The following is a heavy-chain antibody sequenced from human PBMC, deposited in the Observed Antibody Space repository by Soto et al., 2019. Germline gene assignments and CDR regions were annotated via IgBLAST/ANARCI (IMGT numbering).Heavy chain of an antibody. Sequence: QVQLQQWGAGLLKPSETLSLTCAVSGGSFSDFYWTWIRQLPGKGLEWIGEINHIGYTNYNPSLESRVAISVDTSKNQFSLNLRSVTAADPAVYYCGPRGAVAPRGYWGQGTLVTVSS. CDR1: GGSFSDFY. V-gene: IGHV4-34*02. J-gene: IGHJ4*02. CDR3: GPRGAVAPRGY. D-gene: IGHD2-15*01. CDR2: INHIGYT.